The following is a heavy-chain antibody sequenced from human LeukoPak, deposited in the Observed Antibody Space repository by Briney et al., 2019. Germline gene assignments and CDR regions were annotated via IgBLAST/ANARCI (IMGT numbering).Heavy chain of an antibody. D-gene: IGHD3-22*01. CDR3: ARDGAEVVVITPPDY. J-gene: IGHJ4*02. CDR1: GYTFTSYA. V-gene: IGHV1-3*01. CDR2: TNAGNGNT. Sequence: ASVKVSCKASGYTFTSYAMHWVRQAPGQRLEWMGWTNAGNGNTKYSQKFQGRVTITRDTSASTAYMELSSLRSEDTAVYYCARDGAEVVVITPPDYWGQGTLVTVSS.